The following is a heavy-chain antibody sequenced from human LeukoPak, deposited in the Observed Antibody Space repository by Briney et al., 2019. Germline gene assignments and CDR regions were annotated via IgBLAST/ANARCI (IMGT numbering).Heavy chain of an antibody. CDR1: VYTFTIYG. J-gene: IGHJ5*02. Sequence: ASVTVSFTSSVYTFTIYGISWVRQAPGQGLEWMGWISAYNGNTNYAQKLQGRVTMTTDTSASTAYMELRSLRSDDTAVYYCARVHYDSSGYDEGGWFDPWGQGTLVTVSS. CDR3: ARVHYDSSGYDEGGWFDP. CDR2: ISAYNGNT. V-gene: IGHV1-18*01. D-gene: IGHD3-22*01.